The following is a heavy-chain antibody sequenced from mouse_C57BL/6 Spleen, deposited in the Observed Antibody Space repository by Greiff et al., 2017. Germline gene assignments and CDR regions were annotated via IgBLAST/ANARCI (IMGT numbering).Heavy chain of an antibody. CDR3: TREGGTGTGAMDY. Sequence: EVQLMESGEGLVKPGGSLKLSCAASGFTFSSYAMSWVRQTPEKRLEWVAYISSGGDYIYYADTVKGRFTISRDNARNTLYLQMSSLKSEDTAMYYCTREGGTGTGAMDYWGQGTSVTVSS. CDR2: ISSGGDYI. D-gene: IGHD4-1*01. V-gene: IGHV5-9-1*02. CDR1: GFTFSSYA. J-gene: IGHJ4*01.